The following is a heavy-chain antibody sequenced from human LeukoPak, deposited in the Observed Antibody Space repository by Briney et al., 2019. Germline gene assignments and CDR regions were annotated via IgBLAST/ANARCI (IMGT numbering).Heavy chain of an antibody. Sequence: SVKVSCKASGGTFSSYAISWVRQAPGQGLEWMGRIIPIFGTANYAQKFQGRVTITTDVSTSTAYVELSSLRSEDTAVYYCARGPREYSSGWHFDYWGQGTLVTVSS. J-gene: IGHJ4*02. CDR2: IIPIFGTA. CDR1: GGTFSSYA. D-gene: IGHD6-19*01. V-gene: IGHV1-69*05. CDR3: ARGPREYSSGWHFDY.